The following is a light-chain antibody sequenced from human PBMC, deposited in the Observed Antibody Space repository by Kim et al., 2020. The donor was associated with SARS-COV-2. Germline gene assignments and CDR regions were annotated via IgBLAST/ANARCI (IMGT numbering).Light chain of an antibody. V-gene: IGLV3-19*01. Sequence: VAVERTVRISGRGYSGSSYYASWYQQKPLPAPMLVIYVKHTLPSVIPDRFSGSSSVNTTSLTITGTQAGDEVYYYCISRDSNDNVVFGGGTQLTVL. CDR3: ISRDSNDNVV. CDR1: SGSSYY. CDR2: VKH. J-gene: IGLJ2*01.